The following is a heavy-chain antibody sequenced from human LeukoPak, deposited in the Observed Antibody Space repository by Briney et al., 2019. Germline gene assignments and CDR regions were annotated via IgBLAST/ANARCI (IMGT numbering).Heavy chain of an antibody. CDR2: INPSISSR. CDR3: ARSGMWFSTND. J-gene: IGHJ4*02. V-gene: IGHV1-46*01. CDR1: GYTVTNYY. Sequence: ASVKVSCKASGYTVTNYYVHWVRQAPGQELEWMGMINPSISSRTYAQKFQGRVTVTSDTSTSTVYMEVSSLRSEDTAIYYCARSGMWFSTNDWGQGTLVTVSS. D-gene: IGHD2-21*01.